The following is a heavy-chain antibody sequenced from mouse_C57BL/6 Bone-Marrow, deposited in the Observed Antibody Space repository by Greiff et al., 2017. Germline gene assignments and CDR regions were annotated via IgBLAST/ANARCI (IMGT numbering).Heavy chain of an antibody. V-gene: IGHV5-4*01. J-gene: IGHJ1*03. D-gene: IGHD1-1*01. CDR1: GFTFSSYA. CDR2: ISDGGSYT. Sequence: EVKLMESGGGLVKPGGSLKLSCAASGFTFSSYAMSWVRQTPEKRLEWVATISDGGSYTYYPDNVKGRFTISRDHAKHNLYLQMSHLKSEDPAMYYCARDRGDYYGSTYWYFDVWGTGTTVTVSS. CDR3: ARDRGDYYGSTYWYFDV.